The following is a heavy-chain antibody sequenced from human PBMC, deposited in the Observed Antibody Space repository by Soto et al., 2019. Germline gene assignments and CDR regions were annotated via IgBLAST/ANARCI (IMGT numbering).Heavy chain of an antibody. D-gene: IGHD6-13*01. J-gene: IGHJ6*02. V-gene: IGHV1-3*01. CDR3: ASSVFLSLSSSWYQGPKEPWEGMDV. CDR2: INAGNGNT. CDR1: GYTFTSYA. Sequence: ASVKVSCKASGYTFTSYAMHWVRQAPGQRLEWMGWINAGNGNTKYSQKFQGRATITRDTSASTAYMELSSLKASDTAMYYCASSVFLSLSSSWYQGPKEPWEGMDVWGQGTTVTVSS.